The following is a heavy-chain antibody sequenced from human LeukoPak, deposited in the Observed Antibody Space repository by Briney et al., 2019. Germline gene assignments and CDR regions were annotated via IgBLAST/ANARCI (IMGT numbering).Heavy chain of an antibody. Sequence: SETLSLTCTVSGGSISSYYWSWLPQPAGKGLEGIGRIYTSGSTNYNPSLKSRVTMSVDTSKNQFSLKLKSVTAADPAIYFWEKHPTSSSGFSDAFTLWGQGTMVTVSS. V-gene: IGHV4-4*07. J-gene: IGHJ3*01. CDR1: GGSISSYY. CDR2: IYTSGST. D-gene: IGHD6-13*01. CDR3: EKHPTSSSGFSDAFTL.